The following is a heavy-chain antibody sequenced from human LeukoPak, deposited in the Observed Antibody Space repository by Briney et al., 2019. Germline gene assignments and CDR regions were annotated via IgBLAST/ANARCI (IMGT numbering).Heavy chain of an antibody. CDR1: GFTFSNHA. CDR2: IGGDGRGT. Sequence: PGGSLRLSCTASGFTFSNHAMTWVRQAPGKGLEWVSAIGGDGRGTDYADSVKGRFTISRDNSKNTLYLEMNSLRADDTARYYCARRVGGTPDYWVPGTLVTVSS. J-gene: IGHJ4*02. CDR3: ARRVGGTPDY. D-gene: IGHD1-26*01. V-gene: IGHV3-23*01.